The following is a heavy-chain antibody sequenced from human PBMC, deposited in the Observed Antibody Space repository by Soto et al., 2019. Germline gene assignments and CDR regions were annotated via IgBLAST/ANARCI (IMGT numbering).Heavy chain of an antibody. Sequence: GGSLRLSCAASGFTFSSYAMSWVRQAPGKGLEWVSAISGSGGSTYYADSVKGRFTISRDNSKNTLYLQMNSLRAEDTAVYYFAKVTGQWLPTDYFDYWGQATLDTVSS. J-gene: IGHJ4*02. CDR2: ISGSGGST. V-gene: IGHV3-23*01. CDR3: AKVTGQWLPTDYFDY. D-gene: IGHD6-19*01. CDR1: GFTFSSYA.